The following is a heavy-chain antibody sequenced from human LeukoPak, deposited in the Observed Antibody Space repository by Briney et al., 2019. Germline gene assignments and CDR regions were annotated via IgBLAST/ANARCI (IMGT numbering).Heavy chain of an antibody. Sequence: PSQTLSLTCTVSGGSISSGGYFWSWIRQPAGKGLEWIGRIYTSGSTNYNPSLNSRVTISVDTSTNQFSLRLTSVTAADTAVYYCARGLGIVAGNFDYWGQGTLVTVSS. CDR2: IYTSGST. D-gene: IGHD6-19*01. J-gene: IGHJ4*02. CDR3: ARGLGIVAGNFDY. V-gene: IGHV4-61*02. CDR1: GGSISSGGYF.